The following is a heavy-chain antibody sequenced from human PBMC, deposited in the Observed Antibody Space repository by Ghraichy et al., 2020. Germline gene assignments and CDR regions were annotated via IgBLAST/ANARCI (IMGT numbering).Heavy chain of an antibody. CDR2: VSGTTTYI. D-gene: IGHD6-25*01. V-gene: IGHV3-21*01. CDR1: GFTFSTYT. CDR3: ARSISGYRYGMDV. Sequence: LSLTCAASGFTFSTYTMNWVRQAPGKGLEWVSSVSGTTTYIYSADSMRGRFTISRDNARNSLYLQLNSLRAEDTAVYYCARSISGYRYGMDVWGQGATVTVSS. J-gene: IGHJ6*02.